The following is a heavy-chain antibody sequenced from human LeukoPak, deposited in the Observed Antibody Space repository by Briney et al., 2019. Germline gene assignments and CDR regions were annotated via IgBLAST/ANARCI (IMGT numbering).Heavy chain of an antibody. Sequence: GGSLRLSCAASGFTLSNYWMHWVRQAPGKGLVWVSRVNADGSSASYADSVKGRFTISRDNAKNTLYLQMNSLRAEDTAMYYCARDYGRSRDYGMDVWGQGTTVTVSS. D-gene: IGHD3-10*01. V-gene: IGHV3-74*01. CDR3: ARDYGRSRDYGMDV. CDR1: GFTLSNYW. J-gene: IGHJ6*02. CDR2: VNADGSSA.